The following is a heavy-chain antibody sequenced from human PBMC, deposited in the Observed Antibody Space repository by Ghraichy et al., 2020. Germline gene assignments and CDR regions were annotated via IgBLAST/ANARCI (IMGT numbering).Heavy chain of an antibody. Sequence: GGSLRLSCAASGFTFSNYWMHWVRQTPGKGLVWVSQIELDGSSAKYADSVRGRFTISRDNADNTLYLQLNSLRVEDTAVYYCVRDGDATIDFDFWGQGTLVTVSS. V-gene: IGHV3-74*01. J-gene: IGHJ4*02. CDR3: VRDGDATIDFDF. CDR1: GFTFSNYW. CDR2: IELDGSSA. D-gene: IGHD5-24*01.